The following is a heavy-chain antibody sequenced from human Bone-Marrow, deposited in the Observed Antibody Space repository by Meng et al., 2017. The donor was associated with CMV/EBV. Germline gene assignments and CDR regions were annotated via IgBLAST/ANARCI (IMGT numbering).Heavy chain of an antibody. Sequence: ASGGTFSSYAISWVRQAPGKGLEWVGRIKSKTDGGTTDYAAPVKGRFTISRDDSKNTLYLQMNSLKTEDTAVYYCTTDTHGGYCSSTSCYYFDYWGQGTLVTVSS. V-gene: IGHV3-15*01. CDR1: GGTFSSYA. CDR2: IKSKTDGGTT. D-gene: IGHD2-2*01. CDR3: TTDTHGGYCSSTSCYYFDY. J-gene: IGHJ4*02.